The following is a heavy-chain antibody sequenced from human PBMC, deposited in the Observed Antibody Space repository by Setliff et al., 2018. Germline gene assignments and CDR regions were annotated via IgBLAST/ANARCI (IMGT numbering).Heavy chain of an antibody. V-gene: IGHV4-4*07. J-gene: IGHJ6*03. CDR3: ARDRRGYSYGSLGYYYYYMDV. Sequence: NPSETLSLTCTVSGGSISSYYWSRIRQPAGKGLEWIGRIYTSGSTNYNPSLKSRVTMSVDTSKNQFSLKLSSVTAADTAVYYCARDRRGYSYGSLGYYYYYMDVWGKGTTVTVSS. D-gene: IGHD5-18*01. CDR2: IYTSGST. CDR1: GGSISSYY.